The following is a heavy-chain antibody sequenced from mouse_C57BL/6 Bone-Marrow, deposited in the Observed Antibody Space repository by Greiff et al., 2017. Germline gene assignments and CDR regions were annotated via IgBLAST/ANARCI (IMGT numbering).Heavy chain of an antibody. D-gene: IGHD2-4*01. J-gene: IGHJ3*01. CDR3: ARGGIYYDPH. V-gene: IGHV1-19*01. CDR1: GYTFTDYY. CDR2: INPYNGGT. Sequence: EVKLMESGPVLVKPGASVKMSCKASGYTFTDYYMNWVKQSHGKSLEWIGVINPYNGGTSYNQKFKGKATLTVDKSSSTAYMELNSLTSEDSAVYYCARGGIYYDPHWGQGTLVTVSA.